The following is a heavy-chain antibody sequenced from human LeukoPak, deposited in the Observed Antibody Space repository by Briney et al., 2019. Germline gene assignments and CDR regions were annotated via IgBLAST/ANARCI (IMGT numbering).Heavy chain of an antibody. J-gene: IGHJ6*03. CDR3: ARETEEFYSGSWGLYDYNYYMDV. D-gene: IGHD6-13*01. CDR1: GDSISSGSYS. V-gene: IGHV4-61*02. Sequence: SETLSLTCTVSGDSISSGSYSWTWIRQPAGKGLEWIGRISTSWTTEYNPSLKSRVTISLDTSKNRFSLEVTSVTAADTAVYYCARETEEFYSGSWGLYDYNYYMDVWGKGTTVTVSS. CDR2: ISTSWTT.